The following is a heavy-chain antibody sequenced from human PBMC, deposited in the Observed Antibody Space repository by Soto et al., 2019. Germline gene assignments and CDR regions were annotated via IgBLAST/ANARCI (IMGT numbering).Heavy chain of an antibody. Sequence: TLSLPCTVSGASISSGCYYWSWIRHHPGKGLEWIGYIYYSGSTYYNPSLKSRVTISVDTSKNQFSLKLSSVTAADTAVYYCARDSGGMDVWGQGTTVTVSS. CDR1: GASISSGCYY. J-gene: IGHJ6*02. CDR3: ARDSGGMDV. V-gene: IGHV4-31*03. CDR2: IYYSGST.